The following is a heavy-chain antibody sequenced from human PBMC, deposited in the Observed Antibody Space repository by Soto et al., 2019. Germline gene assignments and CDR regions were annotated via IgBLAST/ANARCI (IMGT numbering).Heavy chain of an antibody. CDR3: AKIVDGAGIDY. J-gene: IGHJ4*02. D-gene: IGHD6-13*01. Sequence: EVQLLESGGGLVQPGGSLRLSCAASGFSFSSYGMAWVRQAPGEGLDWVSSISGSGGNTFSADSVKGRFTISRDNSKNTLYLQMNSLRVEDTAAYHCAKIVDGAGIDYWGQGTLVTVSS. CDR1: GFSFSSYG. V-gene: IGHV3-23*01. CDR2: ISGSGGNT.